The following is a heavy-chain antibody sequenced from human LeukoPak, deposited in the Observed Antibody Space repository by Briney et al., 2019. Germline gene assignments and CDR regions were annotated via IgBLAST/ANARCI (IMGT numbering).Heavy chain of an antibody. V-gene: IGHV3-23*01. CDR3: AKARDEGILGTTFDY. CDR2: ISVSGGST. CDR1: GFTFSNYA. J-gene: IGHJ4*02. Sequence: GGSLRLSCAASGFTFSNYAMSWVRQAPGKGLEWVSVISVSGGSTYYADSVKGRFTISRDNSKSTLYLQMNSLRAEDTAVYYCAKARDEGILGTTFDYWGRGTLVTVSS. D-gene: IGHD1-14*01.